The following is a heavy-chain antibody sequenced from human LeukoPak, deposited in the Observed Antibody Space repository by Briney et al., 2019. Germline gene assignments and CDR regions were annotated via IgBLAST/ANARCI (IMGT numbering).Heavy chain of an antibody. J-gene: IGHJ6*03. Sequence: PGGSLRLSCAASGFTFNNYGMSWVRQAPGKGLEWVSTISARSGGTYYADSVKGRFTVSRDNSKNTLYLQMNSLRAEDTAVYYCAKGNAVRGVQNYFYYYMDAWGKGTTVTISS. CDR3: AKGNAVRGVQNYFYYYMDA. CDR2: ISARSGGT. CDR1: GFTFNNYG. V-gene: IGHV3-23*01. D-gene: IGHD3-10*01.